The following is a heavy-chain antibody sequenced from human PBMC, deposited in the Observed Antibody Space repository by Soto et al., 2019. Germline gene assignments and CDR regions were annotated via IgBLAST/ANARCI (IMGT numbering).Heavy chain of an antibody. V-gene: IGHV3-15*01. D-gene: IGHD3-22*01. Sequence: LRLSCAASGFTFSNAWMSWVRQAPGKGLEWVGRIKSKTDGGTTDYAAPVKGRFTISRDDSKNTLYLQMNSLKTEDTAVYYCTTDYYYDSSGYPSDYWGQGTLVTVSS. CDR1: GFTFSNAW. J-gene: IGHJ4*02. CDR3: TTDYYYDSSGYPSDY. CDR2: IKSKTDGGTT.